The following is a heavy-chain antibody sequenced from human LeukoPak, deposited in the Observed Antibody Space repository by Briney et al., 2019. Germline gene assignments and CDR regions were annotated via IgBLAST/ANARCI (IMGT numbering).Heavy chain of an antibody. Sequence: PGGSLRLSCAASGFTFSSYAMSWVRQAPGKGLEWVSVIYSGGSTYYADSVKGRFTISRDNSMNTLYPQMNSLRAEDTAVYYCVKEASKTFGIYTADYWGQGTLVTVSS. CDR1: GFTFSSYA. V-gene: IGHV3-53*01. CDR2: IYSGGST. D-gene: IGHD3-16*01. J-gene: IGHJ4*02. CDR3: VKEASKTFGIYTADY.